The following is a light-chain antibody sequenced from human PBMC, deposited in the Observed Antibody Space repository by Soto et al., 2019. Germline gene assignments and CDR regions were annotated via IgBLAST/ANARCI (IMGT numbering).Light chain of an antibody. V-gene: IGLV4-60*02. CDR1: SGHSSYI. Sequence: QPVLTQSSSASASLGSSVKRTCTLSSGHSSYIIAWHQQQPGKAPRYLMKLEGSGSYNKGSGVPDRFSGSSSGADRYLTISTLQFEDEADYYCETWDSNTHVFGGGTKVTVL. CDR2: LEGSGSY. CDR3: ETWDSNTHV. J-gene: IGLJ3*02.